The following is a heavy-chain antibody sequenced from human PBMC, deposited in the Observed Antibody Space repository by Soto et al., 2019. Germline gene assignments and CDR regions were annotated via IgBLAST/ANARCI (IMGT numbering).Heavy chain of an antibody. Sequence: PVGSLRLSCAGSGFTFSDYYMSWIRQAPGMGLEWVSYISGSGNSIYYADSVKGRFTISRDNAKNSLYLQMNSLRVEDTAVYYCATLSTQFDRWGQGNLVTVSS. V-gene: IGHV3-11*01. D-gene: IGHD1-1*01. CDR1: GFTFSDYY. CDR3: ATLSTQFDR. CDR2: ISGSGNSI. J-gene: IGHJ5*02.